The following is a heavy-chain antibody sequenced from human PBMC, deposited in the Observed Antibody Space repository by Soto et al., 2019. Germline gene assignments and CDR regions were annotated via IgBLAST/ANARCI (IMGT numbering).Heavy chain of an antibody. Sequence: QVQLVQSGAEVKKPGASVKVSCKASGYTFTSYGISWVRQAPGQGLEWMGWISAYNGNTNYAQKLQGRVNMTTDTSTSTAYMELRSLRSDDTAVYYCAGGGDCTNGVCYTGWFDPWGQGTLVTVSS. CDR3: AGGGDCTNGVCYTGWFDP. D-gene: IGHD2-8*01. CDR2: ISAYNGNT. CDR1: GYTFTSYG. V-gene: IGHV1-18*01. J-gene: IGHJ5*02.